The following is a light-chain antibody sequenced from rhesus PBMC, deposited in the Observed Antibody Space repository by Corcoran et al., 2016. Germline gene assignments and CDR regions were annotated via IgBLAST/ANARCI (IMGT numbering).Light chain of an antibody. J-gene: IGKJ4*01. CDR3: QQGNSNPLT. CDR1: QGISSY. CDR2: YAN. Sequence: DIQMSQSPSSLSASVGDRVTITCRASQGISSYLNWYQQKPGKAPKLLIYYANSLASGVPSRFSGSGFGTDFTLTISSLEPEDFATNYCQQGNSNPLTFGGGTKVELK. V-gene: IGKV1-32*02.